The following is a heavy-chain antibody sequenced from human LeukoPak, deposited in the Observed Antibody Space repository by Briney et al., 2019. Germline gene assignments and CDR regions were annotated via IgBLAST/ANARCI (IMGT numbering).Heavy chain of an antibody. V-gene: IGHV3-30*02. CDR1: GFTFSSYG. CDR2: IRYDGSNK. CDR3: ARARIQLWLVDY. J-gene: IGHJ4*02. D-gene: IGHD5-18*01. Sequence: PGGSLRLSCAASGFTFSSYGMHWVRQAPGKGLEWVAFIRYDGSNKYYADSVKGRFTISRDNSKNTLYLQMNSLRAEDTAVYYCARARIQLWLVDYWGQGTLVTVSS.